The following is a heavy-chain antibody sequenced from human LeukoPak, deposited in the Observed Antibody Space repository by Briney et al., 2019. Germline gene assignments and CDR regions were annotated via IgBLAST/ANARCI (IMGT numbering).Heavy chain of an antibody. CDR3: ARHISGSYSSFYYYYYMDV. D-gene: IGHD1-26*01. CDR1: GYSFTSYW. V-gene: IGHV5-51*01. CDR2: IYPGDSDT. Sequence: GESLKISCKGSGYSFTSYWIGWVRQMPGKGLEWMGIIYPGDSDTRYSPSFQGQVTISADKSISTAYLQWSSLKASDTAMYYCARHISGSYSSFYYYYYMDVWGKGTTVTVSS. J-gene: IGHJ6*03.